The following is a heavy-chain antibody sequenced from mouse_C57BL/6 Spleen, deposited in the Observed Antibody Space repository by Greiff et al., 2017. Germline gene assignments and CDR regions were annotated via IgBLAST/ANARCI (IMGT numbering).Heavy chain of an antibody. V-gene: IGHV1-4*01. CDR3: ARDYYGSS. CDR2: INPSSGYT. CDR1: AYTFPSST. J-gene: IGHJ2*01. Sequence: QVQLQQSGPELPRPGASVRMSCKASAYTFPSSTRNWVKQRPGRGLEWIGYINPSSGYTKYNQKFKDKATLTADKSSSTAYMQLSSLTSEDSAVYYCARDYYGSSWGQGTTLTVSS. D-gene: IGHD1-1*01.